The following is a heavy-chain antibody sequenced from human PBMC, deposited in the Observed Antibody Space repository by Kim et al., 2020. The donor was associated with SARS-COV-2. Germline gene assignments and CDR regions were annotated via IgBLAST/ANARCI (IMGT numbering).Heavy chain of an antibody. CDR3: ARRGTATDY. V-gene: IGHV4-34*01. CDR2: GST. J-gene: IGHJ4*02. D-gene: IGHD5-18*01. Sequence: GSTNYTPSLKSRVTISVDTSKNQFSLKLSSVTAADTAVYYCARRGTATDYWGQGTLVTVSS.